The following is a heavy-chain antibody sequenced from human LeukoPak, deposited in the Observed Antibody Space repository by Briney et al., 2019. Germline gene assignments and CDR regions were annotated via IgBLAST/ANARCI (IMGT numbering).Heavy chain of an antibody. D-gene: IGHD6-19*01. CDR2: ISSSGSTI. Sequence: PGGSLRLSCAASGFTFSGYEMNWVRQAPGKWLEWGSYISSSGSTIYYAHSVKARFPISRHNSKNTLYLQMNSLRAEDTAVYYCAKGDYSSGWSSLDYWGEGTLVTVSS. CDR1: GFTFSGYE. V-gene: IGHV3-48*03. J-gene: IGHJ4*02. CDR3: AKGDYSSGWSSLDY.